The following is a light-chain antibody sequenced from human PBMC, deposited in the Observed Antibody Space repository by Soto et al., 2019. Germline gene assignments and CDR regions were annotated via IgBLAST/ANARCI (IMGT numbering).Light chain of an antibody. J-gene: IGKJ5*01. V-gene: IGKV1-5*01. CDR1: QSISSW. Sequence: DIQMTQSPSTLSESVGDRVTITCRASQSISSWLAWYQQKPGKAPKLLIYDASSLESGVPSRFSGSGSGTEFTLTISSLEPEDFAVYYCQQRSNWPITFGQGTRLEIK. CDR2: DAS. CDR3: QQRSNWPIT.